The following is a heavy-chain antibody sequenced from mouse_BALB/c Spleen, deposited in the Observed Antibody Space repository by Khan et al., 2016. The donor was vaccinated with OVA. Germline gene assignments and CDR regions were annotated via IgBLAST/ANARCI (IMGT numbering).Heavy chain of an antibody. CDR1: GYSITSGYA. CDR3: ARGNYYGYYFDY. CDR2: ISYSGVT. V-gene: IGHV3-2*02. J-gene: IGHJ2*01. Sequence: VQLKESGPGLVKPSQSLSLTCTVTGYSITSGYAWNWIRQFPGNKLEWMGYISYSGVTSYTPSLTSRISITRDTSKNQFFLQLTSVTTEDTATYYCARGNYYGYYFDYWGQGTTLTVSS. D-gene: IGHD1-1*01.